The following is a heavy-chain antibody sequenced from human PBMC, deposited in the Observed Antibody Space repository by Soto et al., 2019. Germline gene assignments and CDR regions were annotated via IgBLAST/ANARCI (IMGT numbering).Heavy chain of an antibody. J-gene: IGHJ6*02. CDR2: IYYSGST. CDR3: ARDRSSMGDNYYYYGMDV. Sequence: PSETLSLTCTVSGGSISSYYWSWIRQPPRKGLEWIGYIYYSGSTNYNPSLKSRVTISVDTSKNQFSLKLSSVTAADTAVYYCARDRSSMGDNYYYYGMDVWGQGTTVTVSS. CDR1: GGSISSYY. V-gene: IGHV4-59*01. D-gene: IGHD3-10*01.